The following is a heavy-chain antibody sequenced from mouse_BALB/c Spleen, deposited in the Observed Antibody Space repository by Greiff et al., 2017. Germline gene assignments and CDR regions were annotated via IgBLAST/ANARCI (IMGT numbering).Heavy chain of an antibody. J-gene: IGHJ4*01. Sequence: VQLQQSGAELVRPGTSVKVSCKASGYAFTNYLIEWVKQRPGQGLEWIGVINPGSGGTNYNEKFKGKATLTADKSSSTAYMQLSSLTSDDSAVYYCSPGTGLYAMDYWGQGTSVTVSS. V-gene: IGHV1-54*01. D-gene: IGHD4-1*01. CDR2: INPGSGGT. CDR1: GYAFTNYL. CDR3: SPGTGLYAMDY.